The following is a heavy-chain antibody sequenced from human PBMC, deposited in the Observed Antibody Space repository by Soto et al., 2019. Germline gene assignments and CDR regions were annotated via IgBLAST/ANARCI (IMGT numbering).Heavy chain of an antibody. CDR3: ATAGNYRFDN. CDR1: AGSFVASG. CDR2: INPDGRTI. Sequence: GGSMRLSCAAYAGSFVASGMHWVRQAPGEGLVWVSRINPDGRTINYADSVKGRFTISRDNAKNTLYLQMNILRVEDTAVYFCATAGNYRFDNWRLGNLVTVSS. J-gene: IGHJ4*02. V-gene: IGHV3-74*01. D-gene: IGHD1-1*01.